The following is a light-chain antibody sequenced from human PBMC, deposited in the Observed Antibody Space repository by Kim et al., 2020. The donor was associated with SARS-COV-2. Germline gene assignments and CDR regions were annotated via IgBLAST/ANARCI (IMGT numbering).Light chain of an antibody. J-gene: IGLJ3*02. V-gene: IGLV3-1*01. Sequence: YELTQPPSVSVSPGQTASITCSGDKLGDKYACWYQQKPGQSPVLVIYQDSKRPSGIPERFSGSNSGNTATLTISGTQAMDEADYYCQAWDSAPVFGGGTQLTVL. CDR3: QAWDSAPV. CDR1: KLGDKY. CDR2: QDS.